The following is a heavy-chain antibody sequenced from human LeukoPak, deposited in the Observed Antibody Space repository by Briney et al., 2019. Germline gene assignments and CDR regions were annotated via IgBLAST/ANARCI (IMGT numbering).Heavy chain of an antibody. Sequence: PSQTLSLTCAVSGGSISSGGYSWSWIRQPPGKGLEWIGEINHSGSTNYNPSLKSRVTISVDTSKNQFSLKLSSVTAADTAVYYCATLPWGTLNNWFDPWGQGTLVTVSS. CDR2: INHSGST. CDR3: ATLPWGTLNNWFDP. J-gene: IGHJ5*02. D-gene: IGHD3-16*01. CDR1: GGSISSGGYS. V-gene: IGHV4-30-2*01.